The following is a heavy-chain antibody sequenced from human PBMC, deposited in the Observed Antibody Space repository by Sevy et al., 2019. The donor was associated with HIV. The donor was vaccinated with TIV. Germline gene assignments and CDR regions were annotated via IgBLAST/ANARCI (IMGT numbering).Heavy chain of an antibody. V-gene: IGHV6-1*01. J-gene: IGHJ3*02. Sequence: KQSQTLSLTCAISGDSVSSNSAAWNWIRQSPSRGLEWLGRTYYRSKWYNDYAVSVKSRITINPDTSKNQFSLQLNSVTPEDTAVYYCARGAPHDIVVVPAARVGAFDIWGQGTMVTVSS. CDR2: TYYRSKWYN. D-gene: IGHD2-2*01. CDR3: ARGAPHDIVVVPAARVGAFDI. CDR1: GDSVSSNSAA.